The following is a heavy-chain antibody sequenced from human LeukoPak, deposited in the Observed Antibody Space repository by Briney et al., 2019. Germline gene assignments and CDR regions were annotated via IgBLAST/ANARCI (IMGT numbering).Heavy chain of an antibody. CDR2: VYYSGST. J-gene: IGHJ5*02. V-gene: IGHV4-59*01. Sequence: SETLSLTCTVSGGSISTYYWSWIRQPPGKGLEWIGYVYYSGSTNYNPSLMGRVSMSVDTSKKQFSLKLSSVTAADTAVYYCARFVFGICSSTSCYTRWFDPWGQGTLVTVSS. CDR3: ARFVFGICSSTSCYTRWFDP. D-gene: IGHD2-2*01. CDR1: GGSISTYY.